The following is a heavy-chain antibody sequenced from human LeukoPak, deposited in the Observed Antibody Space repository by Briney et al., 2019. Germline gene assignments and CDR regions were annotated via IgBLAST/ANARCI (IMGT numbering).Heavy chain of an antibody. CDR2: INPSGGST. Sequence: ASVKVSCKASGYTFTSYYMLWVRQAPGQGLEWMGIINPSGGSTSYAQKFQGRVTMTRDMSTSTVYMELSSLRSEDTAVYYCARSEVQLWSKTYCYDSSGYYSFDYWGQGTLVTVSS. CDR1: GYTFTSYY. V-gene: IGHV1-46*01. CDR3: ARSEVQLWSKTYCYDSSGYYSFDY. J-gene: IGHJ4*02. D-gene: IGHD3-22*01.